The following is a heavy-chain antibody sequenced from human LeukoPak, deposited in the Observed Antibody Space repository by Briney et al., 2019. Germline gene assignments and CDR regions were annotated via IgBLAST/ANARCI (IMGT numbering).Heavy chain of an antibody. CDR3: AKGSNYGDYNYFDY. D-gene: IGHD4-17*01. Sequence: PGGTLRLSCAASGFTFSSYGMSWVRQAPGKGLEWVSAISGSGGSTYYADSVKGRFTISRDNSKNTLYLQMNSLRAEDTAVYYCAKGSNYGDYNYFDYWGQGTLVTASS. J-gene: IGHJ4*02. CDR1: GFTFSSYG. V-gene: IGHV3-23*01. CDR2: ISGSGGST.